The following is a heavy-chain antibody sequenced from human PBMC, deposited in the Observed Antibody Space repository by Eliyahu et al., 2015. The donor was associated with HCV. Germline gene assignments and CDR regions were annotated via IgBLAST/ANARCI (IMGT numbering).Heavy chain of an antibody. CDR3: ASGGGGIAVAGTGGWFDP. J-gene: IGHJ5*02. D-gene: IGHD6-19*01. Sequence: QVQLQESGPGLVKPSETLSLTCAVSGGSITSXSWXWIRQPPGKGLEWIGYIHYSGSTNYNPSLKSRVTISIDTSKNQFSXKVTSVTAADTAVYFCASGGGGIAVAGTGGWFDPWGQGTLVTVSS. CDR2: IHYSGST. V-gene: IGHV4-59*01. CDR1: GGSITSXS.